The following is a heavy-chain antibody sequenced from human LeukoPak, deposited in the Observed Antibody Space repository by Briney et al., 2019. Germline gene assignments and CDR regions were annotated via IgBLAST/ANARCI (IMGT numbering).Heavy chain of an antibody. CDR2: INSDGSGT. D-gene: IGHD6-13*01. V-gene: IGHV3-74*01. CDR3: ARDRGSSWYSGYYYYGMDV. Sequence: PGGSLRLSCAASGFTFSSYWMHWVRQAPGKGLVWVSRINSDGSGTSYADSVKGRFTISRDNAKNTLYLQMNSLRAEDTAVYYCARDRGSSWYSGYYYYGMDVWGQGTTVTVSS. J-gene: IGHJ6*02. CDR1: GFTFSSYW.